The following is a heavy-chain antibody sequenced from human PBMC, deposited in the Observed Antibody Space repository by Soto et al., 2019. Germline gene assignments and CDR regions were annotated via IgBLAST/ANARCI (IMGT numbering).Heavy chain of an antibody. J-gene: IGHJ6*02. D-gene: IGHD3-3*01. CDR2: IYYSGST. CDR3: ARAPGGGYYGSGMDV. Sequence: SETLSLTCTVSGGSISSGGYYWSWIRQHPGKGLEWIGYIYYSGSTYYNPSLKSRVTISVDTSKNQFSLKLSSVTAAGTAVYYCARAPGGGYYGSGMDVWGQGTTVTVSS. CDR1: GGSISSGGYY. V-gene: IGHV4-31*03.